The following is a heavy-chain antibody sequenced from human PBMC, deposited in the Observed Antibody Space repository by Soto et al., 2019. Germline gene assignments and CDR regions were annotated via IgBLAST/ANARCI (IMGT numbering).Heavy chain of an antibody. V-gene: IGHV3-30-3*01. Sequence: GGSLRLSCAASGFTFSSYAMHWVRQAPGKGLEWVAVISYDGSNKYYADSVKGRFTISRDNSKNTLYLQMNSLRAEDTAVYYCARAHGGMAVAENWFDPWGQGTLVTVSS. CDR1: GFTFSSYA. J-gene: IGHJ5*02. D-gene: IGHD6-19*01. CDR2: ISYDGSNK. CDR3: ARAHGGMAVAENWFDP.